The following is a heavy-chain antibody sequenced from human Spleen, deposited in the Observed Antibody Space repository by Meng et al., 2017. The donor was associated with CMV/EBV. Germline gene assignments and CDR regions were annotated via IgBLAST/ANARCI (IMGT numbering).Heavy chain of an antibody. CDR1: GFTFSSYG. D-gene: IGHD5-12*01. J-gene: IGHJ6*01. Sequence: GGSLRLSCVASGFTFSSYGMHWVRQAPGKGLEWVAFMRYDGSNKYYEDSVKGRFTISRDNAKKSLYLQMNSLRDEDVALYFCAKDRLANYYYFGLDVWGQGTTVTVSS. V-gene: IGHV3-30*02. CDR3: AKDRLANYYYFGLDV. CDR2: MRYDGSNK.